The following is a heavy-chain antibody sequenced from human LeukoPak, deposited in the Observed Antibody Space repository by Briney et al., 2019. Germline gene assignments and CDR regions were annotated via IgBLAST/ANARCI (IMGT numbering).Heavy chain of an antibody. Sequence: GGSLRLSCAASGFTFASYGMSWVRQAPGKGLEWVSFITTNGGRTSYADSVKGRFTISRDNPRNTLYMQMNSLRDEDTAVYYCAIMHGYYDGTGYWVQWGQGTLVTVSS. CDR2: ITTNGGRT. J-gene: IGHJ1*01. CDR1: GFTFASYG. D-gene: IGHD3-22*01. V-gene: IGHV3-23*01. CDR3: AIMHGYYDGTGYWVQ.